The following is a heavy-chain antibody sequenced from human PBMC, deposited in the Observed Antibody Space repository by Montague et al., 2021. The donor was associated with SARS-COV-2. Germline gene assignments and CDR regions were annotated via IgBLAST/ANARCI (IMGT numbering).Heavy chain of an antibody. J-gene: IGHJ6*02. D-gene: IGHD3-10*01. V-gene: IGHV3-13*04. CDR3: ARGVTMVQGVIYYYYGMDV. CDR1: GFTFSSYD. Sequence: SLRLSCAASGFTFSSYDMHWVRQATGNGLEWVSAIGTAGDTYYPCSVKGRFTISRENAKNSLYLQMNSLRAGDTAVYYCARGVTMVQGVIYYYYGMDVWGQGTTVTVSS. CDR2: IGTAGDT.